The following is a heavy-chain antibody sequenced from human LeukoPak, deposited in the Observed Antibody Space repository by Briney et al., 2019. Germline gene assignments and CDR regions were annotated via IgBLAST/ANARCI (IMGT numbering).Heavy chain of an antibody. CDR1: GFTFSSYT. J-gene: IGHJ6*03. D-gene: IGHD6-25*01. V-gene: IGHV3-48*01. CDR3: ARFAAGGSYYYYMDV. CDR2: IGTSSTTI. Sequence: GGSLRLSCAASGFTFSSYTMNWVRQPPGKGLEWVSNIGTSSTTIYYADSVKGRLTISRDNAKNSLYLQMNSLRADDTAVYYCARFAAGGSYYYYMDVWGKGTTVTVSS.